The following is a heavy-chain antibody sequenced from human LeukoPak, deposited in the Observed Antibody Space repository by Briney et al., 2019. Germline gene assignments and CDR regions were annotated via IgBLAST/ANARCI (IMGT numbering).Heavy chain of an antibody. CDR1: GFTFSSYA. CDR3: AKDSNSKKSIVGDLSGY. D-gene: IGHD1-26*01. Sequence: GGSPRLSCAASGFTFSSYAMSWVRQAPGKGLEWVSAISGSGGSTYYADSVKGRFTISRDNSKNTLYLQMNSLRAEDTAVYYCAKDSNSKKSIVGDLSGYWGQGTLVTVSS. CDR2: ISGSGGST. J-gene: IGHJ4*02. V-gene: IGHV3-23*01.